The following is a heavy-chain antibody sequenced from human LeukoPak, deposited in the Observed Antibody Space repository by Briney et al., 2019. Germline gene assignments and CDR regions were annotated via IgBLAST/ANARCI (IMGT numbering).Heavy chain of an antibody. CDR1: GGSISSSSYY. V-gene: IGHV4-39*07. CDR3: ARDSYNWNVDAFDP. D-gene: IGHD1-20*01. J-gene: IGHJ5*02. Sequence: SETLSLTCTVSGGSISSSSYYWGWIRQPPGKGLEWIGSIYYSGSTYYNPSLKSRVTISVDKSKNQFSLKLSAVPAADTAVYYCARDSYNWNVDAFDPWGQGTLVTVSS. CDR2: IYYSGST.